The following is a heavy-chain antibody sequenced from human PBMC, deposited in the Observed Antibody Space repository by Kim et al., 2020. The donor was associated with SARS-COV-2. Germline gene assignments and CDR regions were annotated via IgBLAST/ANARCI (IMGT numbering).Heavy chain of an antibody. D-gene: IGHD4-17*01. Sequence: GGSLRLSCAASGFTFSSYDMHWVRQATGKGLEWVSAIGTAGDTYYPGSVKGRFTISRENAKNSLYLQMNSLRAGDTAVYYCARYRWYGDYSFGYFDLWGRGTLVTVSS. CDR3: ARYRWYGDYSFGYFDL. J-gene: IGHJ2*01. CDR1: GFTFSSYD. CDR2: IGTAGDT. V-gene: IGHV3-13*01.